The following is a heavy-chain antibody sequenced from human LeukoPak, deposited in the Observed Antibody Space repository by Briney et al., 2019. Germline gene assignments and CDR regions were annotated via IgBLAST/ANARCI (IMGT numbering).Heavy chain of an antibody. Sequence: SETLSLTCTVSGGSVSSGSYYWSWIRQPPGKGLEWIGYIYYSGSTNYNPSLKSRVTISVDTSKNQFSLKLSSVTAADTAVYYCASNIAFDDSSGYYPFYFDYWGQGTLVTVSS. D-gene: IGHD3-22*01. CDR3: ASNIAFDDSSGYYPFYFDY. J-gene: IGHJ4*02. CDR2: IYYSGST. CDR1: GGSVSSGSYY. V-gene: IGHV4-61*01.